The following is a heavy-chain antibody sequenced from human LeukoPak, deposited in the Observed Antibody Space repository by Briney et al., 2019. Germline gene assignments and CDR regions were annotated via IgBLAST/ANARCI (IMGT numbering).Heavy chain of an antibody. D-gene: IGHD5-24*01. V-gene: IGHV1-69*05. CDR3: ARDRGDGYNDY. Sequence: ASVKVSCKASGGTFSSNAISWVRQAPGQGLEWMGGIIPIFGTANYAQKFQGRVTITTDESTSTAYMELSSLRSEDTAVYYCARDRGDGYNDYWGQGTLVTVSS. CDR2: IIPIFGTA. J-gene: IGHJ4*02. CDR1: GGTFSSNA.